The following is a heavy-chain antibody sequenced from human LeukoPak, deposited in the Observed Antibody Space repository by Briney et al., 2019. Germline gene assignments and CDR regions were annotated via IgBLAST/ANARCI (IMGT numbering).Heavy chain of an antibody. CDR2: ISGSGGST. Sequence: GGSLRLPCAASGFTFSSYAMSWVRQAPGKGLEWVSAISGSGGSTYYADSVKGRFTISRDNSKNTLYLQMNSLRAEDTAVYYCAMGPTAMENYYYYGMDVWGKGTTVTVSS. V-gene: IGHV3-23*01. J-gene: IGHJ6*04. CDR3: AMGPTAMENYYYYGMDV. CDR1: GFTFSSYA. D-gene: IGHD5-18*01.